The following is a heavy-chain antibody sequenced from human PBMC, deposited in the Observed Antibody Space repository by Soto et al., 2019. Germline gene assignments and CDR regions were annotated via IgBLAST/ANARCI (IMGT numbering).Heavy chain of an antibody. CDR2: ISGSGGST. D-gene: IGHD5-18*01. CDR1: GFTFSSYA. CDR3: AKDEHQYSYGYWGSGWLDP. V-gene: IGHV3-23*01. Sequence: GGSLRLSCAASGFTFSSYAMSWVRQAPGKGLEWVSAISGSGGSTYYADSVKGRFTISRDNSKNTLYLQMNSLRAEDTAVYYCAKDEHQYSYGYWGSGWLDPWGQGTLVTVYS. J-gene: IGHJ5*02.